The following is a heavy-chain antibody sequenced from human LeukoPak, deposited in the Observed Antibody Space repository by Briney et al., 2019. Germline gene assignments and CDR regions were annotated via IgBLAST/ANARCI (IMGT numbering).Heavy chain of an antibody. CDR3: AREWDYHSSGYYYYY. J-gene: IGHJ4*02. V-gene: IGHV1-3*01. CDR2: INAGNGNT. CDR1: GYTFTSYA. D-gene: IGHD3-22*01. Sequence: GASVKVSCKASGYTFTSYAMHWVRQAPGQRLEWMGWINAGNGNTKYSQKFQGRVTITRDTSASTAYMELSSLRSEDTAVYYCAREWDYHSSGYYYYYWGQGTLVTVSS.